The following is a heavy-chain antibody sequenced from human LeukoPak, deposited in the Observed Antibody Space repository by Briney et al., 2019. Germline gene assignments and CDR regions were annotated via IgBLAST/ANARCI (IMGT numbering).Heavy chain of an antibody. CDR1: GFIFSTYG. Sequence: GGSLRLSCAASGFIFSTYGMHWVRQAPGKGLEWVAFIRHDGSKNYYGDSVQGRFTISRDNSKNTLYVQMNSLRPEDTAVYYCGKDDGSTSLSIDYWGQGTLVTVSS. CDR2: IRHDGSKN. V-gene: IGHV3-30*02. J-gene: IGHJ4*02. CDR3: GKDDGSTSLSIDY. D-gene: IGHD2-2*01.